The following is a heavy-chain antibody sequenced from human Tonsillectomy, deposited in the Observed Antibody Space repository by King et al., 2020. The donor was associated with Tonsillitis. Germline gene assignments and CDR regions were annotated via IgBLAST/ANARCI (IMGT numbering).Heavy chain of an antibody. V-gene: IGHV1-8*01. Sequence: QLVQSGAEVKKPGASVKVSCKASGYTFTSYDINWVRQATGQGLEWMGWMNPNSGNTGYAQKFQGRVTMTRNTSISTAYMELSSLRSEDTAVYYCARSGMRGYCSGGSCYSADYYYYYGMDVWGQGPTVTVSS. CDR2: MNPNSGNT. CDR1: GYTFTSYD. CDR3: ARSGMRGYCSGGSCYSADYYYYYGMDV. J-gene: IGHJ6*02. D-gene: IGHD2-15*01.